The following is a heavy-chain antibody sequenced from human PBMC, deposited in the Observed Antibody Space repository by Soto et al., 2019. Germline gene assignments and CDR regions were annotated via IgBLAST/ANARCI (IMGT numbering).Heavy chain of an antibody. J-gene: IGHJ1*01. Sequence: ASVKVSCKASGYTFTSYGISWVRQAPGQGLEWMGWISAYNGNTNYAQKLQGRVTMTTDTSTSTAYMELRSLRSDDTAAYYCARDGYSSGWYSFQHWGQGTLVTVSS. V-gene: IGHV1-18*01. CDR3: ARDGYSSGWYSFQH. CDR1: GYTFTSYG. D-gene: IGHD6-19*01. CDR2: ISAYNGNT.